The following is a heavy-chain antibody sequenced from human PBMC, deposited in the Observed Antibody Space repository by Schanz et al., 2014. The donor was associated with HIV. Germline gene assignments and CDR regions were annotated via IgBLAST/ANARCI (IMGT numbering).Heavy chain of an antibody. Sequence: EVQLVESGGGLIKPGESLRLSCVTSGFTFGTKWMYWVRQGPGKGLAWVSYITPDGSVTYADSVKGRFTTSRDSSKNTLYLQMNSLRAEDTAVYYCVRDNHDSTWYEGYYYGMDVWGQGTTVTVS. CDR2: ITPDGSVT. CDR3: VRDNHDSTWYEGYYYGMDV. V-gene: IGHV3-74*01. J-gene: IGHJ6*02. CDR1: GFTFGTKW. D-gene: IGHD6-13*01.